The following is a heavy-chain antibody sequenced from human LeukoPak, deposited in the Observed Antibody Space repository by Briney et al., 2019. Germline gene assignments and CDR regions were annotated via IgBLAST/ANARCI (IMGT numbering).Heavy chain of an antibody. Sequence: GGSLRLSCAASGFTFRDYYMTWVRQAPGKGLEWVSYMRSIGTTIYYADSVRGRFTVSRDNARNSLYLQMNNLRAEDTAVYYCARGSESSSWLTDFWGQGTLVTVSS. D-gene: IGHD6-13*01. CDR2: MRSIGTTI. J-gene: IGHJ4*02. CDR1: GFTFRDYY. CDR3: ARGSESSSWLTDF. V-gene: IGHV3-11*01.